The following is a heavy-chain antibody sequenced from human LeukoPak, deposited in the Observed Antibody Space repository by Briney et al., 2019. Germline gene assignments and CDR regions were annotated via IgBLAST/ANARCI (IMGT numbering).Heavy chain of an antibody. Sequence: GGSLRLSCAASGHTFSSYWMHWVRQAPGKGLVWVSRINSDGSSTSYADSVKGRFTISRDNAKNTLYLQMNSLRAEDTAVYYCARDPYDILSGSYYFDYWGQGTLVTVSS. CDR3: ARDPYDILSGSYYFDY. D-gene: IGHD3-9*01. J-gene: IGHJ4*02. V-gene: IGHV3-74*01. CDR1: GHTFSSYW. CDR2: INSDGSST.